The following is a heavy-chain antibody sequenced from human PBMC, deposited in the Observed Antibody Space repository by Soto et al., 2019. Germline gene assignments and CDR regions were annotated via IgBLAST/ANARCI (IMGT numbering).Heavy chain of an antibody. V-gene: IGHV1-18*01. CDR3: ARGRYGDY. D-gene: IGHD1-1*01. CDR2: ISAHNGNT. CDR1: GYGFTTYG. Sequence: QVHLVQSGAEVKKPGASVKVSCKGSGYGFTTYGITWVRQAPGQGLEWMAWISAHNGNTNYAQKLQGRVTVTRDTSTSTASMELRSLRSDDTAVYYCARGRYGDYWGQGARVTVSS. J-gene: IGHJ4*02.